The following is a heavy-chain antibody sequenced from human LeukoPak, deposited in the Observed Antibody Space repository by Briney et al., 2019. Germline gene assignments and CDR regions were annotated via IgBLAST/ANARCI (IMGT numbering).Heavy chain of an antibody. CDR3: ARLSLHWNYYDSSGYYFDY. D-gene: IGHD3-22*01. CDR2: IYYSGST. V-gene: IGHV4-39*01. CDR1: GGSISGSSYY. J-gene: IGHJ4*02. Sequence: PSETLSPTCTVSGGSISGSSYYWGWIRQPPGKGLEWIGSIYYSGSTYYNPSLKSRVTISVDTSKNQFSLKLSSVTAADTAVYYCARLSLHWNYYDSSGYYFDYWAREPWSPSPQ.